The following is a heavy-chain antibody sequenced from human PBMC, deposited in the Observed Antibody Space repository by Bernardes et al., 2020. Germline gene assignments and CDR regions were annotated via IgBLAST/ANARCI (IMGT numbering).Heavy chain of an antibody. CDR2: IYYSGST. CDR1: GGSISSSSYY. CDR3: ARHAGHVVVPAATYYYYGMDV. V-gene: IGHV4-39*01. D-gene: IGHD2-2*01. J-gene: IGHJ6*04. Sequence: SETLSLTCTVSGGSISSSSYYWGWIRQPPGKGLEWIGSIYYSGSTYYNPSLKSRVTISVDTSKNHFSLKLSSVTAADTAVYYCARHAGHVVVPAATYYYYGMDVWGKGTTVTVSS.